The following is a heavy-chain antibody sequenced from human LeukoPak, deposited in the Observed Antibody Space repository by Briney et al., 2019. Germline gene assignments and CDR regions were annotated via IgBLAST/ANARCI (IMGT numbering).Heavy chain of an antibody. CDR3: AREEVSVISVTCGSGLGY. J-gene: IGHJ4*02. D-gene: IGHD3-10*01. Sequence: ASVKVSCKASGYTFTCFYMHWVRQAPGQGLEWMGWINPNSGGTNYAQKFQGRDTMTRDSSINTAYMELSSLRSDDTAVYYCAREEVSVISVTCGSGLGYWGQGTLVTVSS. V-gene: IGHV1-2*02. CDR1: GYTFTCFY. CDR2: INPNSGGT.